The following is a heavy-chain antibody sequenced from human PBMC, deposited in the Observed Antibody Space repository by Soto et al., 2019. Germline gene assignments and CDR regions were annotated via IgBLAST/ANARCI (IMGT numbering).Heavy chain of an antibody. CDR2: TYYRSKWYN. V-gene: IGHV6-1*01. D-gene: IGHD2-8*01. CDR1: GDSVSSNRGA. J-gene: IGHJ5*01. CDR3: ARLIGNGWLDS. Sequence: SQTLSLTCDISGDSVSSNRGAWTWIRQSPSRGLEWLGRTYYRSKWYNDYAVSVKGRITINPDTSNNQLSLQLNSVTPDDTAVYYCARLIGNGWLDSWGQGTVVTVSS.